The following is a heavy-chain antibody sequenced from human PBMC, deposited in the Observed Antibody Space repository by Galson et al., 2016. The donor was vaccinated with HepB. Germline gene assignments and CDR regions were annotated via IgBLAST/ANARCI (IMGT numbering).Heavy chain of an antibody. J-gene: IGHJ4*01. CDR3: GKGAYDSFTYYQQNDD. CDR1: GFTFSGYG. CDR2: IWFDGSNK. D-gene: IGHD3-22*01. Sequence: SLRLSCAASGFTFSGYGMHWVRQAPGKGLEWVSVIWFDGSNKYYAGSVKGRFTISRDNSKNTLYLQMNRLRVEDTAVYYCGKGAYDSFTYYQQNDDWGHGTQVIVSS. V-gene: IGHV3-33*06.